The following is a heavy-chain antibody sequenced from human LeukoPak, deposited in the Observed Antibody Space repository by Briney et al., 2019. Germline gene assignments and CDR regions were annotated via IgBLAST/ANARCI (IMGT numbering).Heavy chain of an antibody. CDR3: ARQTSALVFDP. D-gene: IGHD2-15*01. J-gene: IGHJ5*02. CDR2: IYYSGST. CDR1: GGSISSSSYY. V-gene: IGHV4-39*01. Sequence: SETLSLTCTVSGGSISSSSYYWGWIRQPPGKGLEWIGSIYYSGSTYYNPSLKSRVTISVDTSKNQFSLKLSSVTAADTAVYYCARQTSALVFDPWGQGTLVTVSS.